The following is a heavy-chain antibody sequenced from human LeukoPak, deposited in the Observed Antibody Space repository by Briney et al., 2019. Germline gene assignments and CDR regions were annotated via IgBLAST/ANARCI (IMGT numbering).Heavy chain of an antibody. CDR3: ATGRPASLLDY. J-gene: IGHJ4*02. V-gene: IGHV1-24*01. Sequence: ASVKVSCKASGYTFTGYYMHWVRQAPGKGLEWMGGFDPEEGEPIYAQKFQGRVTMTDDTSTDTAYMEVTNLRSDDTAVYYCATGRPASLLDYWGQGTLVTVSS. CDR1: GYTFTGYY. CDR2: FDPEEGEP.